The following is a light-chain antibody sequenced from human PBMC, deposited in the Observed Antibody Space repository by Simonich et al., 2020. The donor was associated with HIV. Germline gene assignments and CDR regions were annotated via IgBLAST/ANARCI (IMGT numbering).Light chain of an antibody. Sequence: EIVMTQSPATLSVSPGERATLSCRASQSVSSNLAGYQQKLGHAPRLLIYGTSTRATGLPARFSGSGSGTEFTLTITSMQSEDFALYYCQQYNNWPTFGGGTKVEIK. J-gene: IGKJ4*01. V-gene: IGKV3-15*01. CDR1: QSVSSN. CDR2: GTS. CDR3: QQYNNWPT.